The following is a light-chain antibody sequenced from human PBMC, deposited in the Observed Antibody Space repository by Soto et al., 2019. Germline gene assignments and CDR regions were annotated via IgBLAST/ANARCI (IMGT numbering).Light chain of an antibody. Sequence: QSALTQPASVSGSPGQSITISCTGTSSDVGTYNLVSWYQQHPGNAPRLMIYEGSKRPSGVSNRFSGSKSGTSASLAISGLQSEDEADYFCAAWDDSLNGLFGGGTKLTVL. CDR1: SSDVGTYNL. V-gene: IGLV2-14*02. J-gene: IGLJ3*02. CDR2: EGS. CDR3: AAWDDSLNGL.